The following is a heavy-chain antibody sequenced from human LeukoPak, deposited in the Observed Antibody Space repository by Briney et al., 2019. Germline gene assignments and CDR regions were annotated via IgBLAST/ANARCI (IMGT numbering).Heavy chain of an antibody. V-gene: IGHV3-66*01. CDR2: IYKGGSA. J-gene: IGHJ4*02. CDR1: GFTVSTNY. CDR3: ARDDGVGGPFDY. Sequence: GGSLRLSCAVSGFTVSTNYMNWVRQAPGKGLEWVSVIYKGGSASYADSARGSFSISRDTSKNTLYLQMNSLIAEDTAVYYCARDDGVGGPFDYWGQGTLVTVSS. D-gene: IGHD1-26*01.